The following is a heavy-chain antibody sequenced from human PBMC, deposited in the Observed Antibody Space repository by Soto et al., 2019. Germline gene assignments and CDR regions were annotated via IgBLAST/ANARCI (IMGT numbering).Heavy chain of an antibody. CDR1: GYTLTELS. D-gene: IGHD3-9*01. CDR3: ATTPMKDILTGPLYYYYYGMDV. J-gene: IGHJ6*02. CDR2: FDPEDGET. Sequence: GASVKVSCKVSGYTLTELSMHWVRQAPGKGLEWMGGFDPEDGETIYAQKFQGRVTMTEDTSTDTAYMELSSLRSEDTAVYYCATTPMKDILTGPLYYYYYGMDVWGQGXTVTVYS. V-gene: IGHV1-24*01.